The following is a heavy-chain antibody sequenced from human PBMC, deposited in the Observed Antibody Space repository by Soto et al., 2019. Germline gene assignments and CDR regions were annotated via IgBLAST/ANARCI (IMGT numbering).Heavy chain of an antibody. CDR1: GYSLTRYG. CDR2: ISGYNANT. CDR3: ARIGDVPYYSYGLDV. V-gene: IGHV1-18*01. Sequence: QVQLVQSGAEVKKPGASVKVSCKASGYSLTRYGISWVRQAPGQGLEWMGGISGYNANTNYPENLQGRVTMTTDTATSTAYMEVRTLISDDTAVYYCARIGDVPYYSYGLDVWGQGTTVTVSS. J-gene: IGHJ6*02. D-gene: IGHD3-16*01.